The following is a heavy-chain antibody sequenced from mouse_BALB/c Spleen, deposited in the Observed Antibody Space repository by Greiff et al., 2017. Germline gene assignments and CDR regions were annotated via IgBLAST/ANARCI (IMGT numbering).Heavy chain of an antibody. CDR1: GFSLTSYG. CDR2: IWAGGST. Sequence: QVQLKESGPGLVAPSQSLSISCTVSGFSLTSYGVHWVRQPPGKGLEWLGVIWAGGSTNYNSALMSRLSISKDNSKSQVFLKMNSLQTDDTAMYYCAREDYGSSYYFDYWGQGTTLTVSS. V-gene: IGHV2-9*02. CDR3: AREDYGSSYYFDY. D-gene: IGHD1-1*01. J-gene: IGHJ2*01.